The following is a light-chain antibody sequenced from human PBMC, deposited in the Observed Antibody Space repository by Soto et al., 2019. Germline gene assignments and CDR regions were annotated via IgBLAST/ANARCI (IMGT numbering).Light chain of an antibody. CDR2: GTS. Sequence: EIVLTQSPGTLSLSPGERATLSCRASQSVSSNFLAWYQLRPGQAPRLLIYGTSSRATGIPDRFSGSGSGTDFTLTISRLEPEDFAGYFCHQYSSSITFGEGTRVEVK. CDR3: HQYSSSIT. CDR1: QSVSSNF. J-gene: IGKJ4*01. V-gene: IGKV3-20*01.